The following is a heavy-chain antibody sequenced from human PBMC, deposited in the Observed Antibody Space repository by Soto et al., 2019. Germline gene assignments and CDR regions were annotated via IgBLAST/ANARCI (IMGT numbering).Heavy chain of an antibody. CDR3: ALDTAMVHYYYYGMDV. CDR1: GYTFTSYG. D-gene: IGHD5-18*01. Sequence: QVQLVQSGAEVKKPGASMKVSCKASGYTFTSYGISWVRQAPGQGLEWMGWISAYNGNTNYAQKLQGRVTMTTDTSTSTAYMELRSLRSDDTAVYYCALDTAMVHYYYYGMDVWGQGTTVTVSS. V-gene: IGHV1-18*01. J-gene: IGHJ6*02. CDR2: ISAYNGNT.